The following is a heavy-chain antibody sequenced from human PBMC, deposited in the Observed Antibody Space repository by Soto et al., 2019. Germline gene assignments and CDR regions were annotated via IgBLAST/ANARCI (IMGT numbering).Heavy chain of an antibody. D-gene: IGHD2-2*01. J-gene: IGHJ5*02. CDR1: GGSFSGYY. V-gene: IGHV4-34*01. CDR2: INHSGST. Sequence: SETLSLTCAVYGGSFSGYYWSWIRQPPGKGLEWIGEINHSGSTNYNPSRKSRVTISVDTSKNQFSLKLSSVTAADTAVYYCAGGYCSSTSCYVVWFDPWGQGTLVTVSS. CDR3: AGGYCSSTSCYVVWFDP.